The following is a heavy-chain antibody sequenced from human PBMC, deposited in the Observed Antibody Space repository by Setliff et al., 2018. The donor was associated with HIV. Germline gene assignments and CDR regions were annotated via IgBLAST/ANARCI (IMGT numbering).Heavy chain of an antibody. CDR1: GDSISRND. Sequence: SETLSLTCTVSGDSISRNDWAWVRQPPGKGLEWIGHIYYNGTTNYNPSLKSRVTISVDTSKNQFSLKLSSVTAADTAVYYCARDLYYYDSSSYLRWYFDLWGRGTLVTVSS. CDR2: IYYNGTT. V-gene: IGHV4-59*12. CDR3: ARDLYYYDSSSYLRWYFDL. J-gene: IGHJ2*01. D-gene: IGHD3-22*01.